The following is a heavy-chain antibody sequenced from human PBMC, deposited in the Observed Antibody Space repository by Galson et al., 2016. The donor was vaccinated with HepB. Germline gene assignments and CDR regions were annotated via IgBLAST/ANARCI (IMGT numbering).Heavy chain of an antibody. CDR3: ASCSGGSHSYYYTAIDV. V-gene: IGHV4-59*13. J-gene: IGHJ6*02. Sequence: SETLSLTCTVSGDSFGRYYWSWVRQSPGKGLEWIGYISYSGSTDYNPSLKSRVTLSQDTSENRFSLKLSSVSAADTAVYYCASCSGGSHSYYYTAIDVWGPGTTVTVSS. CDR2: ISYSGST. CDR1: GDSFGRYY. D-gene: IGHD2-15*01.